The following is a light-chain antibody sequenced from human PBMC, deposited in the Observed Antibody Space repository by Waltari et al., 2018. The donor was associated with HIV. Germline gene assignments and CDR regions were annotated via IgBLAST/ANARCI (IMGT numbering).Light chain of an antibody. CDR3: QSYDSSLSGFWV. Sequence: QSVLTQPPSVSGAPGQRVTISCTGSSSNIGAGYDVHWYQQLPGTAPKLLIYGNSNRPSGVPDRCSGSKSGTSASPAITGLQAEDEADYYCQSYDSSLSGFWVFGGGTKLTVL. CDR2: GNS. J-gene: IGLJ3*02. V-gene: IGLV1-40*01. CDR1: SSNIGAGYD.